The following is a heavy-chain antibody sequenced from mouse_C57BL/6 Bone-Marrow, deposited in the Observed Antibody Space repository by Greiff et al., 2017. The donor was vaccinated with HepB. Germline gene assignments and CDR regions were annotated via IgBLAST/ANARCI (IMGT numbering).Heavy chain of an antibody. D-gene: IGHD1-1*01. Sequence: VQLQQSGAELVRPGASVKLSCKASGYTFTDYYINWVKQRPGQGLEWIARIYPGSGNTYYNEKFKGKATLTAEKSSSTAYMQLSSLTSEDSAVYFCARRRLLRSYFDYWGQGTTLTVSS. CDR2: IYPGSGNT. J-gene: IGHJ2*01. V-gene: IGHV1-76*01. CDR1: GYTFTDYY. CDR3: ARRRLLRSYFDY.